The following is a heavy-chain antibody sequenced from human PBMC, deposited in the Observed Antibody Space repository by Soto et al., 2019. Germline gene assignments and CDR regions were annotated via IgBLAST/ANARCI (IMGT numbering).Heavy chain of an antibody. CDR2: ISGYNGNT. CDR1: GYTFNSYG. CDR3: ARGSPSIVVLISGGAFDI. V-gene: IGHV1-18*01. D-gene: IGHD3-22*01. J-gene: IGHJ3*02. Sequence: ASVKVSCKASGYTFNSYGISWVRQAPGQGLEWMGWISGYNGNTDYAQQFQGRLTMTTDTSTNTAYMELKSLRSDDTAVYFRARGSPSIVVLISGGAFDIWGQGTMVTVSS.